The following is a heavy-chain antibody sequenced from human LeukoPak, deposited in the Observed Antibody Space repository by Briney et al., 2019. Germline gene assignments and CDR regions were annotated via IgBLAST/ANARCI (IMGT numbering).Heavy chain of an antibody. V-gene: IGHV3-11*01. D-gene: IGHD3-10*01. CDR3: ARAALLFYGSGSYGDYFDY. Sequence: GGSLRLSCAASGFTFSDYYMSWIRQAPGKGLEWVSYISSSGSTIYYADSVKGRFTISRDNAKNSLYLQTNSLRAEDTAVYYCARAALLFYGSGSYGDYFDYWGQGTLVTVSS. CDR2: ISSSGSTI. CDR1: GFTFSDYY. J-gene: IGHJ4*02.